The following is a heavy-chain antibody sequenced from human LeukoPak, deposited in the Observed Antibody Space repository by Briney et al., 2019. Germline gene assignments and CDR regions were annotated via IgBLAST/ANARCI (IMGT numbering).Heavy chain of an antibody. V-gene: IGHV3-23*01. J-gene: IGHJ4*02. CDR2: ISGSGGST. CDR3: AKAAPTSKYCSSTSCYDGY. CDR1: GFTFSSYA. D-gene: IGHD2-2*01. Sequence: PGGSLRLSCAASGFTFSSYAMSWVRQAPGKGLEWVSAISGSGGSTYYADSVEGRFTISRDNSKNTLYLQMNSLRAEDTAVYYCAKAAPTSKYCSSTSCYDGYWGQGTLVTVSS.